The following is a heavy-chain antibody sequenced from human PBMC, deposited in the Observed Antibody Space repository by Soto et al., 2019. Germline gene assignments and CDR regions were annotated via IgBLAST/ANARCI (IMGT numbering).Heavy chain of an antibody. V-gene: IGHV3-23*01. CDR3: AKWHTYNYDSLAFSGFDC. CDR2: ISGGDGSP. J-gene: IGHJ4*02. CDR1: GFTFSSYA. Sequence: VGSLRLSCVASGFTFSSYAMTWVRRAPGKGLEWVSAISGGDGSPSYADSVKGRSTISRNNSKNTLYLHMNSLRADDTAAYYCAKWHTYNYDSLAFSGFDCWGQGTQVTVSS. D-gene: IGHD3-16*01.